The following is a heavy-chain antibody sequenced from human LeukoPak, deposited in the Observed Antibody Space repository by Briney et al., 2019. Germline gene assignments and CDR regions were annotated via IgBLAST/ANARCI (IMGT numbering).Heavy chain of an antibody. Sequence: ASVKVSGKASGYTFSTYAMHWVRQAPGQSLEWMGWIIPGNGNTKYSQNFQGRVTITTDTSASTAYMELSSLRSEDTAMYYCARDDGNTWLLDSWGQGTLVTVSS. CDR3: ARDDGNTWLLDS. CDR1: GYTFSTYA. CDR2: IIPGNGNT. D-gene: IGHD5-24*01. J-gene: IGHJ4*02. V-gene: IGHV1-3*01.